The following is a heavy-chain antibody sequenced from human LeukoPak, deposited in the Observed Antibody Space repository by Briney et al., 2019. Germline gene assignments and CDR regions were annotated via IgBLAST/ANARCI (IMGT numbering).Heavy chain of an antibody. J-gene: IGHJ4*02. CDR2: IYHSGST. D-gene: IGHD3-10*01. V-gene: IGHV4-30-2*01. Sequence: PSETLSLTCTVSGGSISSGGYYWSWIRQPPGKGLEWIGYIYHSGSTYYNPSLKSRVTISVDRSKNQFSLKLSSVTAADTAVYYCARGSRRPPMVRGVMTPRFDYWGQGTLVTVSS. CDR1: GGSISSGGYY. CDR3: ARGSRRPPMVRGVMTPRFDY.